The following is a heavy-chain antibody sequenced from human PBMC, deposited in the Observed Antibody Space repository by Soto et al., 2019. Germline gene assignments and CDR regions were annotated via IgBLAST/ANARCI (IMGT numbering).Heavy chain of an antibody. J-gene: IGHJ3*02. CDR1: GFTFSSYA. Sequence: EVQLLESGGGLVQPGGSLRLSCAASGFTFSSYAMSWVRQAPGKGLEWVSAISGSGGSTYYADSVKGRFTISRDNSKNTLYLQMNSLRAEDTAVYYCAKDHPGRHSSWYYYNIPSHDAFDIWGQGTMVTVSS. CDR3: AKDHPGRHSSWYYYNIPSHDAFDI. D-gene: IGHD6-13*01. V-gene: IGHV3-23*01. CDR2: ISGSGGST.